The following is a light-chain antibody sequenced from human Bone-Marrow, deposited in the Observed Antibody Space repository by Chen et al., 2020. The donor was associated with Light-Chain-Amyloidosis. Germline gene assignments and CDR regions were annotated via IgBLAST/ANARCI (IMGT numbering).Light chain of an antibody. CDR1: SGSIATNY. V-gene: IGLV6-57*01. Sequence: NFTLTQPHSVSESPGKTVIMSCTPSSGSIATNYVQWYQQRPGSSPTTVIYEDDQRPSGVPDRFSGSIDRSSNSASLTISGLKTEDEADYYCQSYQGSSQGVFGGGTKLTVL. CDR2: EDD. J-gene: IGLJ3*02. CDR3: QSYQGSSQGV.